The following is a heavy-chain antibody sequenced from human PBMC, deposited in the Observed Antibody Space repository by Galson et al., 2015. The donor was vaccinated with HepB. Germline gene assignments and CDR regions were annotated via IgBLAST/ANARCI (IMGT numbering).Heavy chain of an antibody. Sequence: SLRLSCAASGFNVRNSWMNWVRQAPGKGLEWVASIKEDGSEKYYVDSVKGRFTISRDNAKNSLYLQMNNLRVEDTAVYFCVRDTGTWAGIDYWGQGTLAIVSS. CDR3: VRDTGTWAGIDY. J-gene: IGHJ4*02. D-gene: IGHD4-17*01. CDR2: IKEDGSEK. V-gene: IGHV3-7*01. CDR1: GFNVRNSW.